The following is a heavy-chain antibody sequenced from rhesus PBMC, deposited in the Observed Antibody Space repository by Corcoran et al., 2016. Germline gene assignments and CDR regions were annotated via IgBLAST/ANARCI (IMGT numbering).Heavy chain of an antibody. J-gene: IGHJ4*01. Sequence: QLQLQESGPGLVKPSETLSLTCAVSGGSIRSNWWSWIRQPPGKGLEWIGRISGRGGSTCSNPSLKRRVTISTDTSKNQFSLRLSSVTAADTAVYYCARMLGYCSGGVCYGFEYWGQGVLVTVSS. CDR3: ARMLGYCSGGVCYGFEY. V-gene: IGHV4-173*01. CDR2: ISGRGGST. D-gene: IGHD2-8*01. CDR1: GGSIRSNW.